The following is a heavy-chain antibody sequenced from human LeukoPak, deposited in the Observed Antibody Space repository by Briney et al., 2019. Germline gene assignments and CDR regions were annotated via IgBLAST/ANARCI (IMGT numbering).Heavy chain of an antibody. CDR1: GLSLRSSGTR. Sequence: SGPALVKPTQTLTLTCTLSGLSLRSSGTRVSWIRQPPGKGPEWLALIDWDDDKFYSASLKTRLTVSKDTSKNEVVLQMTNMDPVDTAMYYCATTLLSAGGTDPFDIWGPGTLVIVSS. CDR2: IDWDDDK. D-gene: IGHD6-13*01. V-gene: IGHV2-70*04. J-gene: IGHJ3*02. CDR3: ATTLLSAGGTDPFDI.